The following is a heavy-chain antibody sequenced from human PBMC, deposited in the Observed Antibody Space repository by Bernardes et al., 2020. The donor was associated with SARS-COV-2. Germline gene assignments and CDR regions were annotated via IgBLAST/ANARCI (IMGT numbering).Heavy chain of an antibody. Sequence: SLILSCVASGLTVSISQMSWVRQAPGQGLEWVSVIYTDGSEFYADSVKGRFTISRDNSKNTLYLQMNSLRAEDTAVYFCVREKVQSEPPTRYDYWGQGTLVTVSS. CDR3: VREKVQSEPPTRYDY. J-gene: IGHJ4*02. V-gene: IGHV3-53*01. CDR1: GLTVSISQ. D-gene: IGHD1-26*01. CDR2: IYTDGSE.